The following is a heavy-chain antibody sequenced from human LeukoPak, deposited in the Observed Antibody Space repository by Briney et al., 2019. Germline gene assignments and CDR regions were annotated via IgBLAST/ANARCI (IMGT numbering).Heavy chain of an antibody. J-gene: IGHJ4*02. CDR3: ARGKRAAAYPYY. Sequence: SETLSLTCAVYGGSFSGYYWSWIRQPPGKGLEWIGEINHSGSTNYNPSLKSRVTISVDTSKNQFSLKLSSVTAADTAVYYCARGKRAAAYPYYWGQGTLVTVSS. D-gene: IGHD6-13*01. V-gene: IGHV4-34*01. CDR1: GGSFSGYY. CDR2: INHSGST.